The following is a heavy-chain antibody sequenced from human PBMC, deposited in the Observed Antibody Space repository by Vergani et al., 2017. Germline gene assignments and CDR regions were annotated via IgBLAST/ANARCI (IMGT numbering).Heavy chain of an antibody. V-gene: IGHV4-39*02. CDR3: ARDEIISYFDY. CDR1: GGSISSSSYY. D-gene: IGHD5-24*01. J-gene: IGHJ4*02. CDR2: IYYSGST. Sequence: QLQLQESGPGLVKPSETLSLTCTVSGGSISSSSYYWGWIRQPPGKGLEWIGSIYYSGSTYYNPSLKSRVTISVDTSKNQFSLKLSSVTAADTAVYYCARDEIISYFDYWGQGTLVTVSS.